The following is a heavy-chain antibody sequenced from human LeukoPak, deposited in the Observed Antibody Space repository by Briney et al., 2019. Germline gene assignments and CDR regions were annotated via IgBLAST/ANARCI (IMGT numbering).Heavy chain of an antibody. D-gene: IGHD6-13*01. CDR3: ARESYSSSWYGWFDY. CDR2: IIPIFGTA. Sequence: SVKVSCKASGYTFTSYGISWVRQAPGQGLEWMGGIIPIFGTANYAQKFQGRVTITTDESTSTAYMELSSLRSEDTAVYYCARESYSSSWYGWFDYWGQGTLVTVSS. V-gene: IGHV1-69*05. CDR1: GYTFTSYG. J-gene: IGHJ4*02.